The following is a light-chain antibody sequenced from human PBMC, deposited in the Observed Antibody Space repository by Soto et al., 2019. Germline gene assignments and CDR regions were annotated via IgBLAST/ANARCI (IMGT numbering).Light chain of an antibody. CDR1: SSDVGGYNY. Sequence: QSALTQPASVSGSPGQSITISCTGTSSDVGGYNYVSWYQQHPGKAHKLMIYDVSNRPSGVSNHFSGSKSGNTASLTISGLQAEDEADYYCSSYTSSSTLYVFGTGTKVTVL. CDR2: DVS. V-gene: IGLV2-14*01. CDR3: SSYTSSSTLYV. J-gene: IGLJ1*01.